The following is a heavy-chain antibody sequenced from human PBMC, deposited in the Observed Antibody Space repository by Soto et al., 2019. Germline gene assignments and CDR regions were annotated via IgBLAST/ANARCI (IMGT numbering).Heavy chain of an antibody. D-gene: IGHD1-7*01. V-gene: IGHV3-23*01. CDR1: GFTFSSYA. Sequence: LRLSCAASGFTFSSYAMNWVRQAPGKGLEWVSAISGSGGSTYYADSVKGRFTISRDSSKNTLYLQMNSLRAEDTAVYYCAKGNSWSPALVLDIWGQGTMVTVSS. CDR3: AKGNSWSPALVLDI. CDR2: ISGSGGST. J-gene: IGHJ3*02.